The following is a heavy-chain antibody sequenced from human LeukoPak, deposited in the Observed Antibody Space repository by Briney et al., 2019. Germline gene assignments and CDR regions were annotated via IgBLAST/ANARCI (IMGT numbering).Heavy chain of an antibody. V-gene: IGHV1-69*04. D-gene: IGHD5-24*01. CDR3: ARVRDGYNYGSDY. CDR2: IIPILGIA. CDR1: GGTFSSYA. J-gene: IGHJ4*02. Sequence: GASVKVSCKASGGTFSSYAISWVRQAPGQGLEWMGRIIPILGIANYAQKFQGRVTITADKSTSTAYMELSSLKSEDTAVYYCARVRDGYNYGSDYWGQGTLVTVSS.